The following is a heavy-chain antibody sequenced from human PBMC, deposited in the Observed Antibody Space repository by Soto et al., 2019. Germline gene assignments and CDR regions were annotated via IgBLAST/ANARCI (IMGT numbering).Heavy chain of an antibody. CDR2: IYPGDSDT. CDR1: GYSFTSYW. Sequence: GESLKISCKGSGYSFTSYWIGWVRQMPGKGLEWMGIIYPGDSDTRYSPSFQGRATISADKSISTAYLQWSSLKASDTAMYYCARLGMVRGYYYYGMDVWGQGTTVTVSS. V-gene: IGHV5-51*01. D-gene: IGHD3-10*01. J-gene: IGHJ6*02. CDR3: ARLGMVRGYYYYGMDV.